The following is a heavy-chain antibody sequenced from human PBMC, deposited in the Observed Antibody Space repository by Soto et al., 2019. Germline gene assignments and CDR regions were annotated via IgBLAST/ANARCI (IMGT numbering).Heavy chain of an antibody. CDR1: GFTFSSYW. Sequence: GGSLRLSCAASGFTFSSYWMSWVRQAPGKGLEWVANIKQDGSEKYYVDSVKGRFTISRDNAKNSLYLQMNSLRAEDTAVYYCARAGSAVPAAIQTYYYYYYMDVWGKGTTVTVSS. V-gene: IGHV3-7*01. J-gene: IGHJ6*03. CDR2: IKQDGSEK. D-gene: IGHD2-2*01. CDR3: ARAGSAVPAAIQTYYYYYYMDV.